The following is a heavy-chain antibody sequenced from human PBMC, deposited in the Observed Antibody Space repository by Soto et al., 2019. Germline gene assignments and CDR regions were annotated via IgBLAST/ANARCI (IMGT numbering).Heavy chain of an antibody. CDR2: INAGNGKT. D-gene: IGHD1-26*01. CDR3: ARGASPLIDY. V-gene: IGHV1-3*01. J-gene: IGHJ4*02. Sequence: QVQLVQSGAEVKKPGASVKVSCKASGYTFTSYAMHWVRQAPEQRLEWMGMINAGNGKTKYSQKFQGRVTITRDTSASTAYMEVSSLRSEDTAVYYWARGASPLIDYWGKGTLVTVSS. CDR1: GYTFTSYA.